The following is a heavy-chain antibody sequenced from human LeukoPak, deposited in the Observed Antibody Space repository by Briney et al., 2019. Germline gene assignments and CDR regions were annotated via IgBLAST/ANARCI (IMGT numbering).Heavy chain of an antibody. CDR2: IRSKANSYAT. J-gene: IGHJ6*03. D-gene: IGHD2-2*01. CDR3: TFDCSSTSCYEDYYYMDV. CDR1: GFTFSGSA. V-gene: IGHV3-73*01. Sequence: GGSPRLSCAASGFTFSGSAMHWVRQASGKGLEWVGRIRSKANSYATAYAASVKGRFTISRDDSKNTAYLQMNSLKTEDTAVYYCTFDCSSTSCYEDYYYMDVWGKGTTVTVSS.